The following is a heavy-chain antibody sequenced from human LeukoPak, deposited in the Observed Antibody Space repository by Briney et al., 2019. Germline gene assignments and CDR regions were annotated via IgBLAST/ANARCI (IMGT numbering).Heavy chain of an antibody. V-gene: IGHV3-74*01. CDR2: ISSDGSST. Sequence: GGSLRLSCAASGFTFSSYWMHWVRQAPGKGLVGVSRISSDGSSTSYADSVKGRFTISRDNAKNTLYLQMNSLRAEDTAVYHCARTTGSKNVFDIWGQGTIVTVSS. J-gene: IGHJ3*02. CDR1: GFTFSSYW. D-gene: IGHD1-26*01. CDR3: ARTTGSKNVFDI.